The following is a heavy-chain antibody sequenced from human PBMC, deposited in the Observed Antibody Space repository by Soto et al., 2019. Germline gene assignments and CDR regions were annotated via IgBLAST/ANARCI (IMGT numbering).Heavy chain of an antibody. D-gene: IGHD6-13*01. Sequence: LRLSCAASGFTFSIYWMHWVRQAPGKGLVWVSRINSDGSSTSYADSVKGRFTISRDNAKNTLYLQMNGLRAEDTAVYYCAIRTAAGAFDYWGQGTLVTVSS. CDR3: AIRTAAGAFDY. V-gene: IGHV3-74*01. CDR2: INSDGSST. CDR1: GFTFSIYW. J-gene: IGHJ4*02.